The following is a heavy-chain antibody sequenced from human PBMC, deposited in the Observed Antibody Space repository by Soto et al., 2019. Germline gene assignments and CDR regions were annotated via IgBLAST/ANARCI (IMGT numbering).Heavy chain of an antibody. CDR1: GYSFTSYW. V-gene: IGHV5-51*01. D-gene: IGHD3-9*01. J-gene: IGHJ4*02. CDR2: IYPGDSDT. Sequence: PGESLKISCKGSGYSFTSYWIGWVRQMPGKGLEWMGIIYPGDSDTRYSPSFQGQVTISADKSISTAYLQWSSLKASDTAMYYCARHAGYDIFTGYYPSDYWGQGTLVTVSS. CDR3: ARHAGYDIFTGYYPSDY.